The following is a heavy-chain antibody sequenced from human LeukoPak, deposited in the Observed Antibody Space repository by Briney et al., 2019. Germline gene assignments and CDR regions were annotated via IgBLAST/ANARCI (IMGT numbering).Heavy chain of an antibody. Sequence: AASVTVSCKASGYTFINYAIHWVRQAPGQRLEWMGWINARNGDTKYSQRFQGRVAITRDTSANIVYMELSTLRFGDTAVYYCARGSTSDWPLEYWGRGILVTVSS. CDR1: GYTFINYA. D-gene: IGHD2-21*02. CDR2: INARNGDT. CDR3: ARGSTSDWPLEY. V-gene: IGHV1-3*01. J-gene: IGHJ4*02.